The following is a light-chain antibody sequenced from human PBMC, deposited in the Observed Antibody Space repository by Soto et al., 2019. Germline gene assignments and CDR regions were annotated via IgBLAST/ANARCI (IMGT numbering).Light chain of an antibody. CDR2: GAS. CDR3: QHYNNWPPIT. CDR1: QSVSSN. Sequence: EVVMTQSPATLSVSPGERATLSCRASQSVSSNLAWYQQKPGQAPRLLIHGASTRATGIPARFSGSGSGTEFSLTISSLQSEDFAVYYCQHYNNWPPITFGQGTRLEIK. J-gene: IGKJ5*01. V-gene: IGKV3-15*01.